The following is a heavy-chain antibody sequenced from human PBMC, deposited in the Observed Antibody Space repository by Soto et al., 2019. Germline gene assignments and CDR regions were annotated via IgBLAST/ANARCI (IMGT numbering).Heavy chain of an antibody. V-gene: IGHV3-30-3*01. D-gene: IGHD3-10*01. CDR2: ISYDGSNK. J-gene: IGHJ3*02. CDR1: GFTFSSYA. Sequence: GGSLRLSCAASGFTFSSYAMHWVRQAPGKGLEWVAVISYDGSNKYYADSVKGRFTISRDNSKNTLYLQMNSLRAEDTAVYYCARDREGFGEFGAFDIWGQGTMVTVSS. CDR3: ARDREGFGEFGAFDI.